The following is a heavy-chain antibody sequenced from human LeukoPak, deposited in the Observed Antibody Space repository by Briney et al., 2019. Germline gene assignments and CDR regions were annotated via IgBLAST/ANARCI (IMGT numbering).Heavy chain of an antibody. CDR3: ARDNLPENGYNKYFGY. D-gene: IGHD5-24*01. J-gene: IGHJ4*02. CDR1: GFTFSSYS. CDR2: ISSSSSYI. V-gene: IGHV3-21*01. Sequence: GGSLRLSCAASGFTFSSYSMNWVRQAPGKGLEWVSSISSSSSYIYYADSVKGRFTISRDNAKNSLYPQMNSLRAEDTAVYYCARDNLPENGYNKYFGYWGQGTLVTVSS.